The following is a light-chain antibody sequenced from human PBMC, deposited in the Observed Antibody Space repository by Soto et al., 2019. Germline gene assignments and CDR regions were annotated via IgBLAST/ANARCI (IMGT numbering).Light chain of an antibody. CDR2: GAS. J-gene: IGKJ3*01. CDR1: QTVSDD. CDR3: QQYRDWPPIT. Sequence: EIVMTQSPATLFVSPGERATLSCRASQTVSDDLAWYQQKPGQAPRLLIYGASTRATDIPARFSGGGSGTEFTLTISSLQSEDSAIYYCQQYRDWPPITFGPGTKVNI. V-gene: IGKV3-15*01.